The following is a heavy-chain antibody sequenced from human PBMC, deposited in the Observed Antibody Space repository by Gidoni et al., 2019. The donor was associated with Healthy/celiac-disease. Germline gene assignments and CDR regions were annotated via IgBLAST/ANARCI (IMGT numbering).Heavy chain of an antibody. Sequence: EVQLVESGGGLVQPGRSLRLSCAASGFTFDAYAMHWVRQAPGKGLEWVSGISWNSGSIGYADSVKGRFTISRDNAKNSLYLQMNSLRAEDTALYYCAKDGGSGWYRISNYYYYYGMDVWGQGTTVTVSS. V-gene: IGHV3-9*01. D-gene: IGHD6-19*01. CDR3: AKDGGSGWYRISNYYYYYGMDV. CDR1: GFTFDAYA. J-gene: IGHJ6*02. CDR2: ISWNSGSI.